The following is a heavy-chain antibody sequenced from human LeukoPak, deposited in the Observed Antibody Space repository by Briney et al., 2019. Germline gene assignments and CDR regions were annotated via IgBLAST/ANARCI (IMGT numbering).Heavy chain of an antibody. CDR1: GGTFMRHS. V-gene: IGHV1-69*16. D-gene: IGHD5-18*01. CDR3: ARDSVTAMVDDAFDI. CDR2: IIPILAAA. J-gene: IGHJ3*02. Sequence: GASVKVSCKASGGTFMRHSISWVRQAPGQGLEWMGGIIPILAAADYPQKYQGRVTITTDESTSTAYMELRSLRSDDTAVYYCARDSVTAMVDDAFDIWGQGTMVTVSS.